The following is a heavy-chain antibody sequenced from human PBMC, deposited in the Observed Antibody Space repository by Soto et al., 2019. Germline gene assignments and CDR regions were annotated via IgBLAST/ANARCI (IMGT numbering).Heavy chain of an antibody. V-gene: IGHV4-31*03. Sequence: QVQLQESGPGLVKPSQTLSLTCCVSGGSISSGGYYWSWIRQNPGKGLELIGYIYFSGSTYYSPSLTSRLTISLDTSKNQFSLQLRSVTAADTALYSCARAVFYFDRHATYYFDSWGQGTLVTVPS. CDR2: IYFSGST. D-gene: IGHD3-22*01. CDR3: ARAVFYFDRHATYYFDS. J-gene: IGHJ4*02. CDR1: GGSISSGGYY.